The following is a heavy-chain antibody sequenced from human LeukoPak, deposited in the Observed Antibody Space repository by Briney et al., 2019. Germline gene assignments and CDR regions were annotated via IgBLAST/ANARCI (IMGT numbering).Heavy chain of an antibody. J-gene: IGHJ6*02. V-gene: IGHV3-30-3*01. CDR3: ARGYCTNGVCYTPHYYYYGMDV. CDR1: GFTFSDHH. CDR2: ISYDGSNK. Sequence: GGSLRLSCAASGFTFSDHHMDWVRQAPGKGLEWVAVISYDGSNKYYADSVKGRFTISRDNSKNTLYLQMNSLRAEDTAVYYCARGYCTNGVCYTPHYYYYGMDVWGQGTTVTVSS. D-gene: IGHD2-8*01.